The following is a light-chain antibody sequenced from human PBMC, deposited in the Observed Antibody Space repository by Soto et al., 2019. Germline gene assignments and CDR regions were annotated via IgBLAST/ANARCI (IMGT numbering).Light chain of an antibody. CDR3: QQYDNWPLT. Sequence: EIMMTQSPATLSVSPGERATLSCRASQSVSSNLAWYQQKPGQAPRLLIYSASTRATGIPARFSGSGSGTEFTLTISRLQSEEFAVYYCQQYDNWPLTFGGGTKVEIK. J-gene: IGKJ4*01. V-gene: IGKV3-15*01. CDR1: QSVSSN. CDR2: SAS.